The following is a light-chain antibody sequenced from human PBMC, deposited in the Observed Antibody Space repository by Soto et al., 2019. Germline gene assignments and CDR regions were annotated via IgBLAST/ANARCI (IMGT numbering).Light chain of an antibody. CDR1: QNINGW. Sequence: DIQMTQSPSTLSASVGDRVTITCRAGQNINGWLAWYQQRPGKAPNLLIHKASILEVGVPSRFSGSASGTEFTLTISSLQPDDVAFYFCLQYNVYPRSFGGGTKVEIK. V-gene: IGKV1-5*03. CDR3: LQYNVYPRS. J-gene: IGKJ4*01. CDR2: KAS.